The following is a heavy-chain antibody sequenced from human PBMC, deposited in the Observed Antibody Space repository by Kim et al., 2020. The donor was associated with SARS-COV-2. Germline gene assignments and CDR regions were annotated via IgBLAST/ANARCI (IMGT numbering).Heavy chain of an antibody. CDR3: ARSYYDILTGYYPNDY. J-gene: IGHJ4*02. CDR2: IYYSGST. D-gene: IGHD3-9*01. V-gene: IGHV4-39*01. CDR1: GGSISSSSYY. Sequence: SETLSLTCSVSGGSISSSSYYWGWIRQPPGKGLEWIGSIYYSGSTYYNPSLKSRVTISVDTSKNQFSLKLSSVTAADTAVYYCARSYYDILTGYYPNDYWGQGTLVTVSS.